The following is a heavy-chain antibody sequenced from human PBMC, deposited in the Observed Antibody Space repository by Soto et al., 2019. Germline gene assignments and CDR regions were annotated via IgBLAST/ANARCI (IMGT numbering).Heavy chain of an antibody. CDR1: GGSINSGDYY. J-gene: IGHJ4*02. CDR2: IYYSGST. Sequence: QVQLQESGPGLVKPSQTLSLTCTVSGGSINSGDYYWSWIRQPPGKGLEWIGYIYYSGSTYYNPPLRSRVSIPIDTSKNHFYLNLRSVTAADTAVYYCARIGLTTALLWGQGTLVTVSS. D-gene: IGHD4-17*01. V-gene: IGHV4-30-4*01. CDR3: ARIGLTTALL.